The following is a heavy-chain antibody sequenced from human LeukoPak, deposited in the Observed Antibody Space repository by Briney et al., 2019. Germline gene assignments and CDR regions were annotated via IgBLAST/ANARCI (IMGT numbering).Heavy chain of an antibody. CDR2: ISYSGGT. CDR1: GVSISSYY. CDR3: VRGERLGGDY. D-gene: IGHD3-10*01. J-gene: IGHJ4*01. Sequence: PSETLSLTCSVCGVSISSYYWSWIRQSPGKGLEWIGYISYSGGTNYNPSLKSRVTISLDTSKNQFSLQLSSVTAADTAVYYCVRGERLGGDYWGHGTLVTVSS. V-gene: IGHV4-59*01.